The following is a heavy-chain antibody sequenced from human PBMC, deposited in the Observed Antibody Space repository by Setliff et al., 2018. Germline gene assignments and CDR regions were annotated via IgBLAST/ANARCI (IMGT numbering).Heavy chain of an antibody. CDR1: GGSINSGVYY. V-gene: IGHV4-39*01. CDR3: ASYDILTGYWGYDYYYMDV. D-gene: IGHD3-9*01. CDR2: IYHGGDT. J-gene: IGHJ6*03. Sequence: SETLSLTCTVSGGSINSGVYYWGWIRQPPGKGLEWIGRIYHGGDTYYNASLKSRLTISVDTSKNQFSLKLRSVTAADTGVYYCASYDILTGYWGYDYYYMDVWGKGTTVTVSS.